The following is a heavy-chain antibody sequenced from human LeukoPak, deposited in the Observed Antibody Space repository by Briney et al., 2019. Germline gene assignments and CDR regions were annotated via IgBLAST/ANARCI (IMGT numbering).Heavy chain of an antibody. CDR1: GFTFDDYA. D-gene: IGHD2-21*01. J-gene: IGHJ4*02. CDR3: ARGPLGELEDY. CDR2: ISWNSGTI. V-gene: IGHV3-9*01. Sequence: GGSLRLSCAASGFTFDDYAMHWVRQAPGKGLEWVSGISWNSGTIDYADSVKGRFTISRDNSKNTLYLQMNSLRAEDTAVYFCARGPLGELEDYWGQGTLVTVSS.